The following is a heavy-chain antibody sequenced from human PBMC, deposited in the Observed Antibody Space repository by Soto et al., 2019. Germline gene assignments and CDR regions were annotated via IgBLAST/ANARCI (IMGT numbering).Heavy chain of an antibody. CDR3: ASQNGYYDILTGWVNWFDP. Sequence: TLSLTCTVSGGSISSGDYYWSWIRQPPGKGLEWIGYIYYSGSTYYNPSLKSRVTISVDTSKNQFSLKLSSVTAADTAAYYCASQNGYYDILTGWVNWFDPWGQGTLVTVSS. J-gene: IGHJ5*02. D-gene: IGHD3-9*01. V-gene: IGHV4-30-4*01. CDR1: GGSISSGDYY. CDR2: IYYSGST.